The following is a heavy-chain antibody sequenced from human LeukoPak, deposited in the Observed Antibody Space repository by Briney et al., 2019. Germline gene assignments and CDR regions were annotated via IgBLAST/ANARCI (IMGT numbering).Heavy chain of an antibody. J-gene: IGHJ3*02. CDR3: ARIQSAGTSDAFDI. CDR1: GDTFSSYA. V-gene: IGHV1-18*01. Sequence: ASVKVSCKASGDTFSSYAISWLRQAPGQGLEWMGWTSGYNGHTKYAQKFHDRVTLTTDTSTSTAYMEMRSLRSDDTAVYYCARIQSAGTSDAFDIWGQGTMLTVS. CDR2: TSGYNGHT. D-gene: IGHD3-10*01.